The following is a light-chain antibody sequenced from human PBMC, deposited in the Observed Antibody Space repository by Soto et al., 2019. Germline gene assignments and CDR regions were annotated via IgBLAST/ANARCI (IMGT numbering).Light chain of an antibody. V-gene: IGKV3-15*01. CDR1: QSVTSS. CDR2: GAS. Sequence: VGRSQSPATLSVTPGERATLSCRASQSVTSSLAWYQQKPGRSPRLLIYGASTRATGIPARFSGSGSGTEFTLTISSLQSEDFAVYYCLQYNNWWTSGHGTKDDIK. J-gene: IGKJ1*01. CDR3: LQYNNWWT.